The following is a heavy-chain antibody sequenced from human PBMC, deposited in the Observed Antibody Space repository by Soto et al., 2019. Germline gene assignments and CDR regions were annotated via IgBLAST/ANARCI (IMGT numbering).Heavy chain of an antibody. CDR1: GYSFPNYW. CDR3: AVGIRSLAEAGCQLAH. J-gene: IGHJ4*02. CDR2: IYLGDSDT. D-gene: IGHD6-19*01. Sequence: GESLKISCMGSGYSFPNYWIAWVRQMPGKGLEWMGIIYLGDSDTRYGPSFEGQVTISADKSSSTAYLQWSRLKASDTAMYYCAVGIRSLAEAGCQLAHWGQGTPVTVSS. V-gene: IGHV5-51*01.